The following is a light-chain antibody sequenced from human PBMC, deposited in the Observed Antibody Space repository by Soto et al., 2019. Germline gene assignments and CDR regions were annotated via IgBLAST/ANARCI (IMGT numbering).Light chain of an antibody. V-gene: IGLV1-40*01. CDR2: GNS. CDR3: QSYDSSRSGSRV. J-gene: IGLJ1*01. CDR1: SSNIGAGYD. Sequence: QSVLTQPPSVSGAPGQRVTISCTGSSSNIGAGYDVHWYQQLPGTAPKLLIYGNSNRPSGVPDRFSGSKSGTSASLAITGLRAEDEADYYCQSYDSSRSGSRVFGTGTKLTVL.